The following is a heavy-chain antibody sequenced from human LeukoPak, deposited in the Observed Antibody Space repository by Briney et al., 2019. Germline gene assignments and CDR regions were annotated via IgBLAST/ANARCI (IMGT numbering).Heavy chain of an antibody. Sequence: PGGSLRLSCAASGFTFSSHAISWVRQAPGKGLEWVSTITGSGSRSYYADSVKGRFIISRDKSKSTLYLQMNSLTADDTALYFCAKDRDNYGEYREDSWGQGTLVIVSS. V-gene: IGHV3-23*01. CDR1: GFTFSSHA. CDR2: ITGSGSRS. J-gene: IGHJ5*02. D-gene: IGHD4-17*01. CDR3: AKDRDNYGEYREDS.